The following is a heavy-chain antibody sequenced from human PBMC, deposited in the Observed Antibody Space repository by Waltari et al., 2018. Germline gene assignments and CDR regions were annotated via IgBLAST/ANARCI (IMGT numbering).Heavy chain of an antibody. CDR1: GFTFSSYG. CDR3: ARDWADVDTAMVIAY. V-gene: IGHV3-33*01. CDR2: IWYDGINK. J-gene: IGHJ4*02. Sequence: QVQLVESGGGVVQPGRSLRLSCAASGFTFSSYGMHWVRQAPGKGLEWVAVIWYDGINKYDEDSVKGRFTISRDNSKNTLYLQMNSLRAEDTAVYYCARDWADVDTAMVIAYWGQGTLVTVSS. D-gene: IGHD5-18*01.